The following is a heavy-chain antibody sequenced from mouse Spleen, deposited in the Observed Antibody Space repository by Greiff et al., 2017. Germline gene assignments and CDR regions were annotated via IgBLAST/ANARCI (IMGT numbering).Heavy chain of an antibody. D-gene: IGHD2-1*01. CDR3: ARFYGTYYFDY. Sequence: EVKLVESGGGLVKPGGSLKLSCAASGFTFSSYAMSWVRQTPEKRLEWVATISSGGSYTYYPDSVKGRFTFARDNAKNTLYLQMSSLKSEDTDMYYCARFYGTYYFDYWGQGTTLTVSS. CDR1: GFTFSSYA. CDR2: ISSGGSYT. V-gene: IGHV5-9-3*01. J-gene: IGHJ2*01.